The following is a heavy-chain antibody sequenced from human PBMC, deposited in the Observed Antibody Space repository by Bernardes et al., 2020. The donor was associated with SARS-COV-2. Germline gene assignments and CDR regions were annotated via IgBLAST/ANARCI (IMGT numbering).Heavy chain of an antibody. CDR1: GGSISSGSYY. CDR2: IYTSGST. V-gene: IGHV4-61*02. Sequence: SETLTLTCTVSGGSISSGSYYWSWIRQPAGKGLEWIGRIYTSGSTNYNPSLKSRVTISVDTSKNQFSLKLSSVTAADTAVYYCATNYYDSSGYYEGAFDIWGQGTMVTVSS. D-gene: IGHD3-22*01. CDR3: ATNYYDSSGYYEGAFDI. J-gene: IGHJ3*02.